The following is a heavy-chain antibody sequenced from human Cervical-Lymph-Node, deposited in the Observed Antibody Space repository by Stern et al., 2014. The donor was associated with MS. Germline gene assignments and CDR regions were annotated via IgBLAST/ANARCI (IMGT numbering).Heavy chain of an antibody. J-gene: IGHJ4*02. V-gene: IGHV1-18*01. CDR2: TGASNGNT. CDR3: ARAVGGKYLTSFDY. D-gene: IGHD2-15*01. CDR1: GYTFTNYG. Sequence: QVQLVQSGAEVKKPGASLKVSCTASGYTFTNYGITWVRQAPGQGLEWMGWTGASNGNTDYALKFQDRLARSTDTSSNTAYMELSSLRSDDTAVNYCARAVGGKYLTSFDYWGQGALVTVSS.